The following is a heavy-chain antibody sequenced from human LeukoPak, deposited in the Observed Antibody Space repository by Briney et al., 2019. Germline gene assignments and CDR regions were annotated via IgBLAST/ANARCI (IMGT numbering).Heavy chain of an antibody. J-gene: IGHJ4*02. CDR1: GFTFSNAW. V-gene: IGHV3-15*01. D-gene: IGHD1-1*01. Sequence: GGSLRLSCAASGFTFSNAWMSWVRQAPGKGLEWVGRIKSKTDGGTTDYAAPVKGRFTISRDDSKNTLYLQMNSLKTEDTAVYYYASSTGTTGFDYWGQGTLVTVSS. CDR2: IKSKTDGGTT. CDR3: ASSTGTTGFDY.